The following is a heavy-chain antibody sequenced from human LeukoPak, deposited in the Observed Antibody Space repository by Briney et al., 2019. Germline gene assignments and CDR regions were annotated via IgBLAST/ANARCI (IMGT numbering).Heavy chain of an antibody. V-gene: IGHV1-69*04. J-gene: IGHJ4*02. CDR1: AGTFSSYA. CDR3: ARGDSGYDYFDY. CDR2: IIPILGIA. Sequence: GASVKVSCKASAGTFSSYAISWVRQAPGQGLEWMGRIIPILGIANYAQKFQGRVTITADKSTSTAYMELSSLRSEDTAVYYCARGDSGYDYFDYWGQGTLVTVSS. D-gene: IGHD5-12*01.